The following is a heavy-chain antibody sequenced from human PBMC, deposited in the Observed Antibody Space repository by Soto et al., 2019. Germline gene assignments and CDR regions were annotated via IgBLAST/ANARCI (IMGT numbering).Heavy chain of an antibody. Sequence: GGSLRLSCAASGFTFSSYAMSWVRQAPGKGLEWVSAISGSGGSTYYADSVKGRFTISRDNSKNTLYLQMNSLRAEDTAVYYCAKGGVVVPAAIVSYFDYWGQGTLVTISS. CDR2: ISGSGGST. D-gene: IGHD2-2*01. CDR1: GFTFSSYA. V-gene: IGHV3-23*01. CDR3: AKGGVVVPAAIVSYFDY. J-gene: IGHJ4*02.